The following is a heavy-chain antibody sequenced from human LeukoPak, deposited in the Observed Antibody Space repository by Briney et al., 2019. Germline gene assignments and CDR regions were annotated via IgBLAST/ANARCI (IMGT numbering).Heavy chain of an antibody. Sequence: SETLSLTCTVSGDSVSIINYSWGWIRQPPGKGLEWIGSIYYSGSTYYNPSLKSRVTISVDTSKNQFSLKLSSVTAADTAVYYCARRGPPRTLLRGVKSGWFDPWGQGTLVTVSS. CDR1: GDSVSIINYS. CDR3: ARRGPPRTLLRGVKSGWFDP. J-gene: IGHJ5*02. D-gene: IGHD3-10*01. V-gene: IGHV4-39*07. CDR2: IYYSGST.